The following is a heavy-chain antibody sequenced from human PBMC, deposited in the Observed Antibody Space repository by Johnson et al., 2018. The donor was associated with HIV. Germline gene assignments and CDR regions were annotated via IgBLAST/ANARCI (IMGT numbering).Heavy chain of an antibody. J-gene: IGHJ3*02. Sequence: VQLVESGGGVVQPERSLRLSCSASAFTFSRHAMHWVRQAPGKGPEWVACISYDGSNKYYADSVKGRFTISRDNSKNTLYLQMNSLRTEDTAIYSCAVVRRYNWNLGDAFDIWGQGTMVTVAS. CDR2: ISYDGSNK. CDR1: AFTFSRHA. D-gene: IGHD1-7*01. V-gene: IGHV3-30*04. CDR3: AVVRRYNWNLGDAFDI.